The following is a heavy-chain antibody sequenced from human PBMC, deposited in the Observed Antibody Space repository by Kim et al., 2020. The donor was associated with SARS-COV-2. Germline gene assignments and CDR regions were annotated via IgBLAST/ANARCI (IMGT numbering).Heavy chain of an antibody. J-gene: IGHJ5*02. Sequence: GGSLRLSCAASGFTFSSYWMHWVRQAPGKGLVWVSRINSDGSSTSYADSVKGRFTISRDNAKNTLYLQMNSLRAEDTAVYYCARDPMEMILQLSGDWFDPWGQGTLVTVSS. CDR2: INSDGSST. CDR1: GFTFSSYW. V-gene: IGHV3-74*01. CDR3: ARDPMEMILQLSGDWFDP. D-gene: IGHD6-6*01.